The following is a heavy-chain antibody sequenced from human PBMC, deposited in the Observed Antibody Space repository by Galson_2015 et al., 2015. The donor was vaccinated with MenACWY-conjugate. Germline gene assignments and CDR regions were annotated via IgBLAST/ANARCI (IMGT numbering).Heavy chain of an antibody. CDR2: IYPGDSDT. CDR3: ARSPPYYYDSSGYYQFDY. D-gene: IGHD3-22*01. J-gene: IGHJ4*02. Sequence: QSGAEVKKPGESLTISCKGSGYSFTSYWIGWVRQMPGKGLEWMGIIYPGDSDTRYSPSFQGQVTISADKSISTAYLQWSSLKASDTAMYYCARSPPYYYDSSGYYQFDYWGQGTLVTVSS. CDR1: GYSFTSYW. V-gene: IGHV5-51*01.